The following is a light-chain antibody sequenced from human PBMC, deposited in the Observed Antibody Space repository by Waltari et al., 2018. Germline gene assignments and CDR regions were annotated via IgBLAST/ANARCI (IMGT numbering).Light chain of an antibody. CDR3: QSRDTTGNHWV. CDR1: SLKIYY. J-gene: IGLJ2*01. Sequence: SSELTQDPAVSVALGQTVKITCQGDSLKIYYASWYLQRPGQAPLLVIYGQHNRPSGAPDRFSGSSSGNTASLTITGARAEDEADYYCQSRDTTGNHWVFGGGTRLTVL. CDR2: GQH. V-gene: IGLV3-19*01.